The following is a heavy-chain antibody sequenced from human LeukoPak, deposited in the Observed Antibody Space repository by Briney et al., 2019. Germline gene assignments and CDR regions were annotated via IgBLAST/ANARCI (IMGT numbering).Heavy chain of an antibody. CDR2: ISSSGSTI. CDR1: GSTFSDYY. D-gene: IGHD3-3*01. J-gene: IGHJ4*02. CDR3: ASMFWSGYPPGDY. Sequence: GGSLRLSCAASGSTFSDYYMSWIRQAPGKGLEWVSYISSSGSTIYYADSVKGRFTISRDNAKNSLYLQMNSLRAEDTAVYYCASMFWSGYPPGDYWGQGTLVTVSS. V-gene: IGHV3-11*01.